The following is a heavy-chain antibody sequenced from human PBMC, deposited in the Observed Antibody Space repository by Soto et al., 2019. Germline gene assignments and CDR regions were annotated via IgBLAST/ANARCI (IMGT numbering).Heavy chain of an antibody. CDR1: GYTFTSYG. Sequence: ASVKVSCKASGYTFTSYGISWVRQAPGQGLEWMGWISAYNGNTNYAQKLQGRVTMTTDTSTSTVYMELSSLRSEDTAVYYCAREAIADTTYYYYGMDVWGQGTTVTVSS. J-gene: IGHJ6*02. CDR3: AREAIADTTYYYYGMDV. CDR2: ISAYNGNT. D-gene: IGHD6-13*01. V-gene: IGHV1-18*01.